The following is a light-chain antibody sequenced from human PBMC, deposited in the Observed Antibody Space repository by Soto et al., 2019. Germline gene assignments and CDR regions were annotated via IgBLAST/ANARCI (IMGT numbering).Light chain of an antibody. V-gene: IGLV2-14*01. Sequence: QSALTQPASVSGSPGQSIAISCTGTSSDVGGYDHVSWYQQHPGKAPKLMIYDVTNRPSGVSNRFSGSKSGTTASLTISGLQAEDEADYYCSPCTNSNSWVFGGGTKLTVL. CDR2: DVT. J-gene: IGLJ3*02. CDR1: SSDVGGYDH. CDR3: SPCTNSNSWV.